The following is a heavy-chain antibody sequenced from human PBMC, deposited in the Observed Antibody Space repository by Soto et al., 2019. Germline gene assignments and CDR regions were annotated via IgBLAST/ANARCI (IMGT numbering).Heavy chain of an antibody. CDR2: ISSSSSTI. D-gene: IGHD4-17*01. CDR3: ARGGSHDYGDFDYYYYGMDV. CDR1: GFTFSSYS. J-gene: IGHJ6*02. V-gene: IGHV3-48*01. Sequence: PGGSLRLSCAASGFTFSSYSMNWVRQAPGKGLEWVSYISSSSSTIYYADSVKGRFTISRDNAKNSLYLQMNSLRAEDTAVYYCARGGSHDYGDFDYYYYGMDVWGQGTTVTVS.